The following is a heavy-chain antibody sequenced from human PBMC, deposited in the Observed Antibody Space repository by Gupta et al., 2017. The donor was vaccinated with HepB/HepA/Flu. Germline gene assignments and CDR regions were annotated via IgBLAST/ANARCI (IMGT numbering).Heavy chain of an antibody. V-gene: IGHV1-8*01. CDR2: MNPNSGNT. J-gene: IGHJ6*02. Sequence: INWVRQATGQGLEWMGWMNPNSGNTGYAQKFQGRVTMTRNTSISTAYMELSSLRSEDTAVYYCASRTNKYYYYYGMDVWGQGTTVTVSS. CDR3: ASRTNKYYYYYGMDV.